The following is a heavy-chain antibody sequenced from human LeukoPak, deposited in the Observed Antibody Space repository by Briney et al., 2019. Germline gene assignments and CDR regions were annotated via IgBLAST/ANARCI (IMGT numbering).Heavy chain of an antibody. D-gene: IGHD3-16*02. V-gene: IGHV4-4*07. CDR2: IYTSGST. J-gene: IGHJ4*02. CDR3: AQGLRLGELSLELDY. Sequence: SETLSLTCTVSGGSISSYYWSWIRQPAGKGLEWIGRIYTSGSTDYNPSLKSRVTISVDTSKNQFSLKLSSVTAADTAVYYCAQGLRLGELSLELDYWGQGTLVTVSS. CDR1: GGSISSYY.